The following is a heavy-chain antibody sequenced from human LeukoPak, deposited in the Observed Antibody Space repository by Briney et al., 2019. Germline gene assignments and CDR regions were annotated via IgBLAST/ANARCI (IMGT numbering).Heavy chain of an antibody. CDR2: ISGSGGST. CDR1: GFTFSSYA. J-gene: IGHJ3*02. D-gene: IGHD3-9*01. CDR3: AKDGGASYYDILTGYLGAFDI. Sequence: GGSLRLSCAASGFTFSSYAMSWVRQAPGKGLECVSTISGSGGSTYYADSVKGRFTISRDNSKNTLYLQMNSLRAEDTAVYYCAKDGGASYYDILTGYLGAFDIWGQGTMVTVSS. V-gene: IGHV3-23*01.